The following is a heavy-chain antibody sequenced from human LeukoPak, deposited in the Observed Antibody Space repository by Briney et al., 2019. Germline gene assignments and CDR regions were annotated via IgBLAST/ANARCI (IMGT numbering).Heavy chain of an antibody. CDR1: GFIFSSYW. D-gene: IGHD6-19*01. J-gene: IGHJ6*03. CDR2: IKQDGSEK. CDR3: ARSGIAVAGRDYYYYYYMDV. Sequence: GGSLRLSCAASGFIFSSYWMSWVRQAPGKGLEWVANIKQDGSEKYYVDSVKGRFTISRDNAKNSLYLQMNSLRAEDTAVYYCARSGIAVAGRDYYYYYYMDVWGKGTTVTVSS. V-gene: IGHV3-7*01.